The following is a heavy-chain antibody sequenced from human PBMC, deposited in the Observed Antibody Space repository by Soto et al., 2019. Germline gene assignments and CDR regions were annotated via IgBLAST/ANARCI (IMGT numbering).Heavy chain of an antibody. D-gene: IGHD3-9*01. CDR1: GFTFSSYA. Sequence: EVQLLESGGGLVQPGGSLRLSCAASGFTFSSYAMSWVRQAPGKGLEWVSAISGSGGSTYYADSVKGRFTISRDNSKNTLYLQRNSLSAEDTAVYDCAKSSNILTGYHFGGFDYWGQGTLVTVSS. V-gene: IGHV3-23*01. J-gene: IGHJ4*02. CDR3: AKSSNILTGYHFGGFDY. CDR2: ISGSGGST.